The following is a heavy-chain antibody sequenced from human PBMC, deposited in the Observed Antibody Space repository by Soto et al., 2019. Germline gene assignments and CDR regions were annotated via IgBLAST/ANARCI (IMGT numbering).Heavy chain of an antibody. J-gene: IGHJ4*02. V-gene: IGHV4-4*02. CDR2: IYHSGST. Sequence: SETLSLTCAVSGGSISSSNWWSWVRPPPGKGLEWIGEIYHSGSTNYNPSLKSRVTRSVGKSKNQFSLKLSSVTAAETAVYYCARAGELTTIDYWGQGTLVTVSS. D-gene: IGHD1-26*01. CDR1: GGSISSSNW. CDR3: ARAGELTTIDY.